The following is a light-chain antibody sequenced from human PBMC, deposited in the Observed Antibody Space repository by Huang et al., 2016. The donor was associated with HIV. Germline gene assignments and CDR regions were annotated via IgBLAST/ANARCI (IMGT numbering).Light chain of an antibody. CDR1: QGISSY. J-gene: IGKJ2*01. CDR2: AAS. Sequence: DIQMTQSPSSLSASVGDRVTITCRASQGISSYLNWYQQKPGKAPKLLIYAASTLQSGVPSRLSGSGSGTDFTLTRSSLQPAESATYYCQETYSIPYTFGQGTKLEIK. CDR3: QETYSIPYT. V-gene: IGKV1-39*01.